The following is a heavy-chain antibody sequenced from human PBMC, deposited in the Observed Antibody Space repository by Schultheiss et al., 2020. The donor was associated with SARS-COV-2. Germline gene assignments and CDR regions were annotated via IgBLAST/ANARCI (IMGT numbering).Heavy chain of an antibody. D-gene: IGHD6-19*01. V-gene: IGHV3-30*04. Sequence: GGSLRLSCAASGFTFSSYAMSWFRQAPGKGLEWVAVISYDGSNKYYADSVKGRFTISRDNSKNTLYLQMNSLRAEDTAVYYCATEGYSSGWPHYNDAFDIWGQGTTVTVSS. CDR2: ISYDGSNK. J-gene: IGHJ3*02. CDR3: ATEGYSSGWPHYNDAFDI. CDR1: GFTFSSYA.